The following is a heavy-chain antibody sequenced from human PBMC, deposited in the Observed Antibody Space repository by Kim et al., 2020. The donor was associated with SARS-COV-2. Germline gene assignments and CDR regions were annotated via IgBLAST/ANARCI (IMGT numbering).Heavy chain of an antibody. CDR1: GFTFSSYA. CDR3: ARDFGDYGDYEGFDYYYYGMDV. CDR2: ISYDGSNK. V-gene: IGHV3-30*04. J-gene: IGHJ6*02. Sequence: GGSLRLSCAASGFTFSSYAMHWVRQAPGKGLEWVAVISYDGSNKYYADSVKGRFTISRDNSKNTLYLQMNSLRAEDTAVYYCARDFGDYGDYEGFDYYYYGMDVWGQGTTVTVSS. D-gene: IGHD4-17*01.